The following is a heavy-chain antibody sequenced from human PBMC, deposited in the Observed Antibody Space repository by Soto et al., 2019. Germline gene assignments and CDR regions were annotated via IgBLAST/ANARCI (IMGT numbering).Heavy chain of an antibody. CDR2: ISTWNDDK. Sequence: ASVKVSCKPSGYIFTSYRFSWLLQAPGQGPEWMGWISTWNDDKRDTQKFRDRVTMTTDTSTSTAYMELRSLRFDDTAVYYCARLNSDYAVDFWGQGTLVTAPQ. D-gene: IGHD5-12*01. V-gene: IGHV1-18*04. CDR1: GYIFTSYR. CDR3: ARLNSDYAVDF. J-gene: IGHJ4*02.